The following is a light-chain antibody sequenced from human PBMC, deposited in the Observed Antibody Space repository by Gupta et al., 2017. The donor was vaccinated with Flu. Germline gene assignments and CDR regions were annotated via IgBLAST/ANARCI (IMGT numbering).Light chain of an antibody. V-gene: IGLV2-11*01. Sequence: QSALTQPRSVSGSPGQSVAISCTGTSSDIGTYNYVSWYQQHPGKAPKLIIYDVTKRSSGVPDRFTGSKSGNTASLTISGLQPDDEAYYHCCSYGAASFFGGGTKLTVL. J-gene: IGLJ2*01. CDR3: CSYGAASF. CDR1: SSDIGTYNY. CDR2: DVT.